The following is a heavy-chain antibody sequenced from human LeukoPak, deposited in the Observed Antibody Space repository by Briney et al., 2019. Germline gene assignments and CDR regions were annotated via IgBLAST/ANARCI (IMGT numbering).Heavy chain of an antibody. V-gene: IGHV3-23*01. CDR1: GFTFSSYA. CDR2: ISGSGGST. J-gene: IGHJ4*02. D-gene: IGHD1-14*01. CDR3: AKPSRVGTTRGADY. Sequence: GGSLRLSCAASGFTFSSYAMSWVRQAPGKGLEWVSAISGSGGSTYYADSVKGRFTISRDNSKNTLYLQMNSLRAEDTAVYYCAKPSRVGTTRGADYWGQGTLVTVSS.